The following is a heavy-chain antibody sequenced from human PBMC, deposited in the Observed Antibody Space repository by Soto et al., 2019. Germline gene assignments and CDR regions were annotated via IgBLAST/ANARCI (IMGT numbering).Heavy chain of an antibody. CDR2: ISSNGGST. J-gene: IGHJ5*02. D-gene: IGHD4-17*01. Sequence: GGSLRLSCSASGFTFSSYAMHWVRQAPGKGLEYVSAISSNGGSTYYADSVKGRFTISRDNSKDTLYLQMSSLRAEDTAVYYCVKSPSTVPWFDPWGQGTLVTVSS. CDR3: VKSPSTVPWFDP. CDR1: GFTFSSYA. V-gene: IGHV3-64D*06.